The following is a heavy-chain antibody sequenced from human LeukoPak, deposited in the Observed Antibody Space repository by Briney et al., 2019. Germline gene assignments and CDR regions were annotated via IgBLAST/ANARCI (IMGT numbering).Heavy chain of an antibody. CDR1: GFTFSSYA. CDR3: AKHPLSGIAVADHFDY. D-gene: IGHD6-19*01. Sequence: PGGSLRLSCAASGFTFSSYAMSWVRQAPGKGLEWVSAISGSGGRTYYADSVKGRFTISRDNSKNTLYLQMNSLRAEDTAVYYCAKHPLSGIAVADHFDYWGQGTLVTVSS. CDR2: ISGSGGRT. V-gene: IGHV3-23*01. J-gene: IGHJ4*02.